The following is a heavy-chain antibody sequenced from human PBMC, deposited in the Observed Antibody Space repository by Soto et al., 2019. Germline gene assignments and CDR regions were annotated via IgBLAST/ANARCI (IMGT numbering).Heavy chain of an antibody. CDR2: FDPEDGET. CDR3: ETAAGYSGYDYGGANWFDP. J-gene: IGHJ5*02. D-gene: IGHD5-12*01. V-gene: IGHV1-24*01. CDR1: GYTLTELS. Sequence: ASVKVSCKVSGYTLTELSMHWVRQAPGKGLEWMGGFDPEDGETIYAQKFQGRVTMTEDTSTDTAYMELSSLRSEDTAVYYLETAAGYSGYDYGGANWFDPWGKGTLVTVS.